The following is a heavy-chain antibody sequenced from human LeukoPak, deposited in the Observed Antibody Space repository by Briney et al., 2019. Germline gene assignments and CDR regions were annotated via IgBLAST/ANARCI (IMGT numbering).Heavy chain of an antibody. D-gene: IGHD4-23*01. Sequence: GGSLRLSCAASGFTVSSNYMSWVRQAPGEGLEWVSVIYSGGSTYYADSVRGRFTISRDNAKNTLYLQMNSLRAEDTAVYYCAGQVVTPYLPDYWGQGTLVTVSS. CDR1: GFTVSSNY. CDR2: IYSGGST. V-gene: IGHV3-53*01. J-gene: IGHJ4*02. CDR3: AGQVVTPYLPDY.